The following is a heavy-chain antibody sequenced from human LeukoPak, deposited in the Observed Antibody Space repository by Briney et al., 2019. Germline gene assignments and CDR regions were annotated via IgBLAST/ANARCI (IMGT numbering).Heavy chain of an antibody. V-gene: IGHV4-28*05. D-gene: IGHD6-19*01. CDR1: GYSISSSNW. Sequence: SDTLSLTCAVSGYSISSSNWWGWIRQPPGKGLEWIGYIYYSGSIYYNPSLKSRVTMSVDTSKNQFSLKLSSVTAVDTAVYYCARVSVEQWLVIDYRGQGTLVTVSS. CDR2: IYYSGSI. J-gene: IGHJ4*02. CDR3: ARVSVEQWLVIDY.